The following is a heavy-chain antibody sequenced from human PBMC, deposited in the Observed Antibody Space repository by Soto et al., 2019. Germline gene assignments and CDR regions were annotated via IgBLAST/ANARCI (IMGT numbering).Heavy chain of an antibody. Sequence: EVQLVESGGGLVKPGGSLRLSCAASGFTFSNAWMSWVRQAPGKGLEWVGRIKSKTDGGTTDYAAPVKGRFTISRDDSKNTLYLQINSLKTEDTAVYDCPTDRMLLGGWFDAWGQGTLVSVCS. V-gene: IGHV3-15*01. CDR2: IKSKTDGGTT. CDR3: PTDRMLLGGWFDA. J-gene: IGHJ5*02. CDR1: GFTFSNAW. D-gene: IGHD2-8*01.